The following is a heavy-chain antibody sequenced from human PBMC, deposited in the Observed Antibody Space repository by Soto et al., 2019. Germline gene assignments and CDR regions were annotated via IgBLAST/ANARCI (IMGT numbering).Heavy chain of an antibody. CDR3: AKVPTTYYYDRSGLDY. V-gene: IGHV3-23*01. Sequence: GGSLRLSCAASGFTFSSYAMSWVRQAPGKGLEWVSAISGSGGSTYYADSVKGRFTISRDNSKNTLYLQMNSLRAEDTAVYYCAKVPTTYYYDRSGLDYWGRGTLVTVSS. J-gene: IGHJ4*02. CDR1: GFTFSSYA. CDR2: ISGSGGST. D-gene: IGHD3-22*01.